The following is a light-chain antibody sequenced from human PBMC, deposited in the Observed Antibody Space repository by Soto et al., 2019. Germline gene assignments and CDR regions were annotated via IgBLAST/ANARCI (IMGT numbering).Light chain of an antibody. CDR3: QTWGTGIHVV. CDR2: LNSDGSH. J-gene: IGLJ2*01. CDR1: SGHSSYA. V-gene: IGLV4-69*01. Sequence: QLVLTQSPSASASLGASDKLTCTLSSGHSSYAIAWHQQQPEKGPRYLMKLNSDGSHSKGDGIPDRFSGSSSGAERYLTISSLHSEDEADYYCQTWGTGIHVVFGGGTKVTVL.